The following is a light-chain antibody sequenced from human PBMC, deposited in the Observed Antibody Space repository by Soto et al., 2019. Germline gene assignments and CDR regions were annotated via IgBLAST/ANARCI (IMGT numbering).Light chain of an antibody. CDR2: DVS. CDR1: SSDVGGYKY. CDR3: CSYAGVYTFV. V-gene: IGLV2-11*01. Sequence: QSALTQPRSVSGSPGQSVTISCTGTSSDVGGYKYVSWYQQRPGKAPILMIYDVSKRPSGVPDRFSGSKSGITASLTISGLQAEDEADYYCCSYAGVYTFVFGTGTMVTVL. J-gene: IGLJ1*01.